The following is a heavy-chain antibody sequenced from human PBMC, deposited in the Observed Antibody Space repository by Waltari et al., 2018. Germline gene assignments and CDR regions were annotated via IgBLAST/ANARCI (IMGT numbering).Heavy chain of an antibody. V-gene: IGHV4-39*01. CDR1: GGSISSESYY. Sequence: QLQLQESGPGLVNPSETLSLTCTVSGGSISSESYYWGWIRQPPGKGLEWIGIISYSGSTYYNPSLKSRVTISVDTSKNQFSLKLSSVTAADTAVYYCARLSYHIVTGYGWFDPWGLGTLVTVSS. J-gene: IGHJ5*02. D-gene: IGHD3-9*01. CDR2: ISYSGST. CDR3: ARLSYHIVTGYGWFDP.